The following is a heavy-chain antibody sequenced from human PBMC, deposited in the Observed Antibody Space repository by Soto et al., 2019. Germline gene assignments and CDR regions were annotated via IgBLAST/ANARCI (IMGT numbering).Heavy chain of an antibody. CDR1: GGSLTKYY. J-gene: IGHJ4*02. V-gene: IGHV4-4*07. Sequence: SETLSLTCTVSGGSLTKYYWSWIRHPAGKGLEWIGRVSTSGNVVSKASLRSRLTMSVDTSKNQFSLRLTSVTAADTAVYYCARDNNDFWSLYPLAFDYWGQGALVTVSS. CDR2: VSTSGNV. CDR3: ARDNNDFWSLYPLAFDY. D-gene: IGHD3-3*01.